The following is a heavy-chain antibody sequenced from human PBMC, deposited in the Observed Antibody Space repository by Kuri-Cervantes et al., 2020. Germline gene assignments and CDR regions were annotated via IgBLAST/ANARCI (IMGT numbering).Heavy chain of an antibody. CDR2: INYNGRSI. J-gene: IGHJ6*02. D-gene: IGHD5-12*01. Sequence: GGSLRLSCAASGFTFSDYYMTWIRQTPGKGLEWVSSINYNGRSIFYADSVKGRFTVSRGNSKNTLYLQMNSLRAEDTAVYYCARIRLGAIVATMRDGMDVWGQGTTVTVSS. CDR3: ARIRLGAIVATMRDGMDV. V-gene: IGHV3-11*04. CDR1: GFTFSDYY.